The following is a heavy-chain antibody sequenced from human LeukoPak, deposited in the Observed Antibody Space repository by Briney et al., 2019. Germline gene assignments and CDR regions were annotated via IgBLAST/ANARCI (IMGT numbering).Heavy chain of an antibody. CDR1: GFTFSSYA. D-gene: IGHD5-18*01. Sequence: GGSLRLSCAASGFTFSSYAMSWVRQAPGKGLEWVSAISGSVGSTYYADSVKGRFTISRGNSKNTLYLQMNSLRAEDTAVYYCAKDLGYRYGKDYYYGMDVWGQGTTVTVSS. CDR3: AKDLGYRYGKDYYYGMDV. V-gene: IGHV3-23*01. J-gene: IGHJ6*02. CDR2: ISGSVGST.